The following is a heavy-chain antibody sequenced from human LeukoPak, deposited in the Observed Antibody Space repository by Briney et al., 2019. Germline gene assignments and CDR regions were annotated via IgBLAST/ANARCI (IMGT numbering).Heavy chain of an antibody. Sequence: GGSLRLSCAASGFTFSSYWMSWVRQAPGKGLEWVANIKQDGSEKYYVDSVKGRFTISRDNAKNSLYPQMNSLRAEDTAVYYCARDPGGDSSGWYVPHYYYYYYMDVWGKGTTVTVSS. D-gene: IGHD6-19*01. CDR1: GFTFSSYW. CDR3: ARDPGGDSSGWYVPHYYYYYYMDV. CDR2: IKQDGSEK. J-gene: IGHJ6*03. V-gene: IGHV3-7*01.